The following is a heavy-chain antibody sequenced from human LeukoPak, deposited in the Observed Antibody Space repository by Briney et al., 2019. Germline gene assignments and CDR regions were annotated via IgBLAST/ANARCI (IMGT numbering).Heavy chain of an antibody. CDR3: ARAGIVVVHYEDWEWFDP. CDR2: INPSGGST. D-gene: IGHD2-2*01. J-gene: IGHJ5*02. Sequence: ASVKVSCKASGYTFTSYYMHWARQAPGQGLEWMGIINPSGGSTSYAQKFQGRVTMTRDTSTSTVYMELSSLRSDDTAVYYCARAGIVVVHYEDWEWFDPWGQGTLVTVSS. V-gene: IGHV1-46*01. CDR1: GYTFTSYY.